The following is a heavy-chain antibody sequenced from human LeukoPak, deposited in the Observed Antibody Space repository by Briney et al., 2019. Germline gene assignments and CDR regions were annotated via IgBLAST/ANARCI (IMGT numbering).Heavy chain of an antibody. CDR1: GYTFTSYD. D-gene: IGHD6-6*01. Sequence: ASVTVSCKASGYTFTSYDINWVRQATGHGLEWMGWMKPNSGSTGYAQKYQGRVTMTRNTSIRTAYMELSSLRSEDTAVYYCAILSSIAARRHYYYYMDVWGKGTTVTVSS. V-gene: IGHV1-8*01. J-gene: IGHJ6*03. CDR2: MKPNSGST. CDR3: AILSSIAARRHYYYYMDV.